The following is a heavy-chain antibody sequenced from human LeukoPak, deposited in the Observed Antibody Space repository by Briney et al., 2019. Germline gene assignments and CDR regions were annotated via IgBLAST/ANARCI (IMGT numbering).Heavy chain of an antibody. J-gene: IGHJ3*02. Sequence: GGSLRLSCAASGFTFSSYAMSWVRQAPGKGLEWVSAISGSGGSTYYADSVKGRFTISRDNSKNTLYLQMNSLRAEDTAVYYCARVYSLGGYRRSDAFDIWGQGTMVTVSS. D-gene: IGHD5-18*01. V-gene: IGHV3-23*01. CDR1: GFTFSSYA. CDR2: ISGSGGST. CDR3: ARVYSLGGYRRSDAFDI.